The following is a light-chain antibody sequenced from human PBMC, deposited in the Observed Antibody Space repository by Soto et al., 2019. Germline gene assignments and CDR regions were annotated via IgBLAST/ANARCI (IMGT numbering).Light chain of an antibody. CDR2: RNN. CDR3: AAWDDNLRSVV. Sequence: QSVLTQAPSASGAPGQRVFISCSGSSPNIGSNYVYWYQQFPGTAPKLLILRNNQRPSGVPDRFSASKSGTSASLAISGLRSEDEADYHCAAWDDNLRSVVFGGGTKLT. V-gene: IGLV1-47*01. J-gene: IGLJ2*01. CDR1: SPNIGSNY.